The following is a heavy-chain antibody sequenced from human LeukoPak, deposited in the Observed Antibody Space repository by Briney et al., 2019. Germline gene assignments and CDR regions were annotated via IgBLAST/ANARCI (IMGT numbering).Heavy chain of an antibody. Sequence: PSETLSLTCRVSDYYINNGYYWGWIRQPPGKGLEWIGSIYHSGNTYYNPSLKSRVTISVDTSKNQFSLKLSSVTAADTAVYYCARHLDSSSWYDYYYYMDVWGKGTTVTISS. D-gene: IGHD6-13*01. V-gene: IGHV4-38-2*01. CDR3: ARHLDSSSWYDYYYYMDV. J-gene: IGHJ6*03. CDR1: DYYINNGYY. CDR2: IYHSGNT.